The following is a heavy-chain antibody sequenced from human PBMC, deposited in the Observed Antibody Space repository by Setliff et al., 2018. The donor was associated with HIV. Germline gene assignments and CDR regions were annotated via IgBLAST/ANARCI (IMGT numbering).Heavy chain of an antibody. J-gene: IGHJ3*02. Sequence: SETLSLTCTVSGGSISSGSHYWSLIRQPAGKGLEWIGHIYNSGSTNSNPSLKSRVTISVDTSKNQFSLKLSSVTAADTAVYYCARVDSSRGLHAFDIWGQGTMVTVSS. D-gene: IGHD6-13*01. CDR2: IYNSGST. CDR3: ARVDSSRGLHAFDI. V-gene: IGHV4-61*09. CDR1: GGSISSGSHY.